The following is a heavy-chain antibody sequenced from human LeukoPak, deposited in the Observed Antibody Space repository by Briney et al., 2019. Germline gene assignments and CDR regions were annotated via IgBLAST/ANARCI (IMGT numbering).Heavy chain of an antibody. CDR2: IYYSGST. CDR1: GGSISSYY. J-gene: IGHJ4*02. CDR3: ARAVRYFDR. D-gene: IGHD3-9*01. V-gene: IGHV4-59*01. Sequence: SETLSLTCTGSGGSISSYYWSWIRQPPGKGLEWIGYIYYSGSTNYNPSLKSRVTISVDTSKNQFSLKLSSVTAADTAVYYCARAVRYFDRWGQGTLVTVSS.